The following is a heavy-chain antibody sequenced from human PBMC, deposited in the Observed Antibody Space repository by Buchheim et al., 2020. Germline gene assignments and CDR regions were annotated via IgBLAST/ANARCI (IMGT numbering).Heavy chain of an antibody. Sequence: QLQLQESGSGLVRPSQTLSLTCAVSGGSITSGGYSWSRIRQPPGKGLEWIGYIYDSGSTFYTPSLKSRINISVDRSKNQFSLKLSSVTAADTAVYYCARYGSWFDPWGQGTL. CDR2: IYDSGST. J-gene: IGHJ5*02. CDR3: ARYGSWFDP. V-gene: IGHV4-30-2*01. CDR1: GGSITSGGYS. D-gene: IGHD1-14*01.